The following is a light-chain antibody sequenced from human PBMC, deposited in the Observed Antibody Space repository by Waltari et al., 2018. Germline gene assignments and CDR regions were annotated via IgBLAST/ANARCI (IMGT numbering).Light chain of an antibody. Sequence: DIQMTQSPSSLSAAVGDRLIITCRASQNIENYLNWYQQKPGVAPKLLIYAASSLQSGVPSRFSCSGSGTDFTLTISNLQPEDFATYYCQQTYSTPTITFGQGTRLDI. V-gene: IGKV1-39*01. CDR3: QQTYSTPTIT. J-gene: IGKJ5*01. CDR2: AAS. CDR1: QNIENY.